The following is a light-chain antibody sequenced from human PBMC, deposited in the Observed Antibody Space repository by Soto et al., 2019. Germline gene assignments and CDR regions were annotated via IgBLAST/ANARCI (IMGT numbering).Light chain of an antibody. CDR3: NSFTTRSTYV. V-gene: IGLV2-18*02. CDR1: SSDIGSYNR. J-gene: IGLJ1*01. Sequence: QSALTQPASVSGSPGQSITISCTGTSSDIGSYNRVSRYQQPPGTAPKLIIYEVNNRPSGVPDRFSGSKSGNTASLTISGLQAEDEADYYCNSFTTRSTYVFGTGTKVTVL. CDR2: EVN.